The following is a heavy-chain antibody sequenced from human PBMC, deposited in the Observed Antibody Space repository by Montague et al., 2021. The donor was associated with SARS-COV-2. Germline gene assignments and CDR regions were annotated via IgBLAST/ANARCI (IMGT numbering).Heavy chain of an antibody. J-gene: IGHJ4*02. V-gene: IGHV4-59*02. CDR3: TRVHDRGWSEY. CDR1: GRSVSSPY. CDR2: IHYSGTM. Sequence: SETLSLTCTVSGRSVSSPYWSWIRKPPGKGLERVGYIHYSGTMKNNSTLNSRVTILLDMSKNQFSLKLSSLTAADTAVYYCTRVHDRGWSEYWGQGSLVTVSS. D-gene: IGHD6-19*01.